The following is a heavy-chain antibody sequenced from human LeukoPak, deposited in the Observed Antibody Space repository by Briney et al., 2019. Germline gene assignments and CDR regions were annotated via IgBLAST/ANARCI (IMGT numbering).Heavy chain of an antibody. J-gene: IGHJ4*02. CDR3: AKDLWGVIVIPYFDY. CDR2: ISGSGGST. Sequence: GGSLRLSCAASGFTFSSYAMSWVRQAPGKGPEWVSAISGSGGSTYYADSVKGRFTISRDNSKNTLYLQMNSLRAEDTAVYYCAKDLWGVIVIPYFDYWGQGTLVTVSS. V-gene: IGHV3-23*01. CDR1: GFTFSSYA. D-gene: IGHD3-16*02.